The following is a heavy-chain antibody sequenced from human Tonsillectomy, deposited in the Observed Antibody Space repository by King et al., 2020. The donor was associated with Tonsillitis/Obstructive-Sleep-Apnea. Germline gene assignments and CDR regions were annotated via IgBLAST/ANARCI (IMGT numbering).Heavy chain of an antibody. V-gene: IGHV1-18*01. Sequence: VQLVQSGAEVKKPGASVKVSCKASGYTFTNYGISWVRQAPGQGLEWMAWISAHNGHTNYAQKLQGRVTMTTDTSTSTAYMELRSLRSDDTAVYYCARDSMSHYYDSSGYYTFNHWGQGTLVTVSA. CDR2: ISAHNGHT. D-gene: IGHD3-22*01. CDR1: GYTFTNYG. J-gene: IGHJ4*02. CDR3: ARDSMSHYYDSSGYYTFNH.